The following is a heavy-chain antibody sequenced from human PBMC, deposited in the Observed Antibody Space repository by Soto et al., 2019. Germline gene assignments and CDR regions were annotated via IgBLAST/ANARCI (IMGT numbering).Heavy chain of an antibody. CDR1: GFTFSTYS. V-gene: IGHV3-21*01. CDR2: ISSSSSYI. D-gene: IGHD2-21*02. Sequence: EVQLVESGGGLVKPGGSLRLSCAASGFTFSTYSMNWVRQAPGKGLEWVSSISSSSSYIYYAGSVKGRFTISRDNAKNSLFLQMNSLGAEDTAVYYCARGIGAYCGGDCTWYFDLWGRGTLVTVSS. CDR3: ARGIGAYCGGDCTWYFDL. J-gene: IGHJ2*01.